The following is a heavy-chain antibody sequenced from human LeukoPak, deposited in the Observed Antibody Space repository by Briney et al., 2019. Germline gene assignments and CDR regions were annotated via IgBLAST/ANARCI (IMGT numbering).Heavy chain of an antibody. CDR3: TRDPEVPMDV. CDR1: GFTFSSYY. D-gene: IGHD2-2*01. Sequence: PGGSLRLSCAASGFTFSSYYMSWVRQAPGKGLERVANIKQDGSEEYYVDSVKGRFTISRDNAKNSLYLQMNSLRAEDTAVYYCTRDPEVPMDVSGQGTTVTVSS. J-gene: IGHJ6*02. V-gene: IGHV3-7*01. CDR2: IKQDGSEE.